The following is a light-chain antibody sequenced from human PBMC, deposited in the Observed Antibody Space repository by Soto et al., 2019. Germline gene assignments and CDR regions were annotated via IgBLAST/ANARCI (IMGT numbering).Light chain of an antibody. CDR1: QSIVTS. CDR2: VAS. J-gene: IGKJ3*01. V-gene: IGKV3-15*01. CDR3: QQYTVSAFT. Sequence: EILMTQSPATLSASPGERATLSCRASQSIVTSLAWYQQKPGQAPRLLLYVASTRATGIPDRFSGSGSGTEFTLSISSLQSEDFAVYYCQQYTVSAFTFGPGT.